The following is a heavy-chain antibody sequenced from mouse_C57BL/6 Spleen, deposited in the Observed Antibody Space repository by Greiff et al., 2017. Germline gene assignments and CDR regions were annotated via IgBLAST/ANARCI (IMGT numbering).Heavy chain of an antibody. D-gene: IGHD1-1*01. J-gene: IGHJ3*01. V-gene: IGHV1-61*01. CDR3: ARRVYGSSFFAY. Sequence: VQLQQPGAELVRPGSSVTLSCKASGYTFTSYWMDWVKQRPGQGLAWIGNIYPSDSETHYNQKFKDKATLTVDKSSSTAYMQLSSLTSEDSAVYYCARRVYGSSFFAYWGQGTLVTVSA. CDR1: GYTFTSYW. CDR2: IYPSDSET.